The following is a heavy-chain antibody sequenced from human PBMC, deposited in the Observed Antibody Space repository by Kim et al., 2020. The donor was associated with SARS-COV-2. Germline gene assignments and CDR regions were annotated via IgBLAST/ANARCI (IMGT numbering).Heavy chain of an antibody. Sequence: SETLSLTCAVYGVSFSGYYWSWIRQPPGKGLEWIGEINHSGSTNYNPSLKSRVTISVDTSKNQFSLKLSSVTAADTAVYYCARGRLWFGELWGRGFDYWGQGTLVTVSS. CDR2: INHSGST. D-gene: IGHD3-10*01. V-gene: IGHV4-34*01. CDR1: GVSFSGYY. CDR3: ARGRLWFGELWGRGFDY. J-gene: IGHJ4*02.